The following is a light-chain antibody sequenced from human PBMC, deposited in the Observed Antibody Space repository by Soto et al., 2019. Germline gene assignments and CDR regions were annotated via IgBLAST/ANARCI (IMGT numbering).Light chain of an antibody. CDR3: KLSYITPTS. V-gene: IGKV4-1*01. Sequence: VVVASSQNNLAVSLGERATINSKSSQSIFYSSNNKNFLAWYQQKPGQPPTLLISWGSTRESGVRGRFSDSESWTDFTLTLIFLQAEDGAVYYCKLSYITPTSFCGGT. CDR1: QSIFYSSNNKNF. CDR2: WGS. J-gene: IGKJ4*01.